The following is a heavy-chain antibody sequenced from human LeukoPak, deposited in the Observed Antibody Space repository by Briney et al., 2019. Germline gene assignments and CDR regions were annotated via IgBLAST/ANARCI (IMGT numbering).Heavy chain of an antibody. CDR1: GYNFTRYY. Sequence: ASVKVSCKASGYNFTRYYIHWVRQAPGQGLEWMGGIIPIFGTANYAQKFQGRVTITADESTSTAYMELSSLRSEDTAVYYCARGDYGDYIDYWGQGALVTVSS. J-gene: IGHJ4*02. CDR3: ARGDYGDYIDY. CDR2: IIPIFGTA. V-gene: IGHV1-69*13. D-gene: IGHD4-17*01.